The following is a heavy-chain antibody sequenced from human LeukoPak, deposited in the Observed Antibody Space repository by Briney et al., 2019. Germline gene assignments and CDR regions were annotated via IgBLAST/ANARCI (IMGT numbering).Heavy chain of an antibody. Sequence: GGSLRLSCAASGFTFSGYSMNWVRQAPAKGLEWVSYISSSSSAIHYADSVKGRFTISRDNAKDSLYLQMDSLRDEDTAVYYCARDYVYAFNIWGQGTMVTVSS. CDR1: GFTFSGYS. D-gene: IGHD3-10*02. V-gene: IGHV3-48*02. J-gene: IGHJ3*02. CDR2: ISSSSSAI. CDR3: ARDYVYAFNI.